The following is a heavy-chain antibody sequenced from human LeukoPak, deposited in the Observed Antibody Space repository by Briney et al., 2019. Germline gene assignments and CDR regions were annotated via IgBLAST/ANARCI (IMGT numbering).Heavy chain of an antibody. CDR2: IIPIFGIA. CDR1: GGTFSKYS. CDR3: ARARSPSIAARLDY. V-gene: IGHV1-69*05. D-gene: IGHD6-6*01. J-gene: IGHJ4*02. Sequence: SVKVSCKTSGGTFSKYSITWVRQAPGQGLEWMGGIIPIFGIANYAQKFQGRVTITTDESTSTAYMELSSLRSEDTAVYYCARARSPSIAARLDYWGQGTLVTVSS.